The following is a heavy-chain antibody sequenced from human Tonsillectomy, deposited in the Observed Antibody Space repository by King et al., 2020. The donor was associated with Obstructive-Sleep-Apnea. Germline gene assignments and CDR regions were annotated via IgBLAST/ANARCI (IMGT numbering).Heavy chain of an antibody. V-gene: IGHV3-7*03. CDR2: IKHDGSEK. Sequence: VQLVESGGGLVQPGGSLRLSCAASGFTFSSYWMSWVRQAPGKGLEWVANIKHDGSEKYYVDSVKGRFTISRDNAKNSLYLQMNSLRAEDTAVYYCARDLSVSVAGWMWSQYFDNGGQGPRVTVSS. CDR1: GFTFSSYW. CDR3: ARDLSVSVAGWMWSQYFDN. D-gene: IGHD6-19*01. J-gene: IGHJ4*02.